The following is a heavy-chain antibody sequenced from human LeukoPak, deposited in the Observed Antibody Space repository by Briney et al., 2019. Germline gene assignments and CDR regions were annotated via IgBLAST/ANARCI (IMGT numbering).Heavy chain of an antibody. J-gene: IGHJ4*02. CDR3: ARARSPFSGYCSSTSCEGQYYFDY. D-gene: IGHD2-2*01. V-gene: IGHV4-59*01. CDR2: IYCSGST. Sequence: PSETLSLTXTVSGGSISSYYWSWIRQPPGKGLEWFGYIYCSGSTNYNPSLKSRVTISVDTSKNQFSLKLSSVTAADTAVYYCARARSPFSGYCSSTSCEGQYYFDYWGQGTLVTVSS. CDR1: GGSISSYY.